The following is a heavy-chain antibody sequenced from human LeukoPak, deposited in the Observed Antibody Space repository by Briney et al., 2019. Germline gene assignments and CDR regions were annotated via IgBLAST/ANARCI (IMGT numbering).Heavy chain of an antibody. Sequence: GGSLRLTCAASGFTFSSCDMHRVSQATGKGLEWVSVIGTSGDTYYAGSVKGRFTISRENAKNSLYLQMNSLTAGDTAVYFCSRVRSSGWPNYFDSWGERRLVTVPS. CDR2: IGTSGDT. D-gene: IGHD6-19*01. CDR1: GFTFSSCD. J-gene: IGHJ4*02. CDR3: SRVRSSGWPNYFDS. V-gene: IGHV3-13*04.